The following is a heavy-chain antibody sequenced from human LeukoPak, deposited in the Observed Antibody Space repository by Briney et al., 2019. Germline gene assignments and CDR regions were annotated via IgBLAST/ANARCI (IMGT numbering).Heavy chain of an antibody. CDR2: MNPNSGNT. CDR3: ARTYFWDYYGSGSSDYYYGMDV. J-gene: IGHJ6*02. D-gene: IGHD3-10*01. CDR1: GYTFTSDD. Sequence: ASVKVSCKASGYTFTSDDINWVRQATGQGLEWMGWMNPNSGNTGYAQKFQGRVTMTRNTSISTAYMELNSLRSEDTVVYYCARTYFWDYYGSGSSDYYYGMDVWGQGTTVTVSS. V-gene: IGHV1-8*01.